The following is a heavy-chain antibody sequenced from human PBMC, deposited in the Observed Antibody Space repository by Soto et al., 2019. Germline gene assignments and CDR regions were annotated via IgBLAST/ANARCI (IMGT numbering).Heavy chain of an antibody. D-gene: IGHD3-9*01. Sequence: EVQLVESGGGLVQPGGSLRLSCSASGFTFSNYALHWVRQAPGRGLEYVTAISGDGVSTYYADSVKGRFTISRDSSKNSLFLQMSSLRPEDTAVYSCVKLTVSGSTVDYWGQGTLVTVSS. J-gene: IGHJ4*02. CDR3: VKLTVSGSTVDY. V-gene: IGHV3-64D*08. CDR2: ISGDGVST. CDR1: GFTFSNYA.